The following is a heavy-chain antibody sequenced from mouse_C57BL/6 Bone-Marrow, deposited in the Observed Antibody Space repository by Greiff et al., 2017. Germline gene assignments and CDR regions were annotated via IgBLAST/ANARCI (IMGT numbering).Heavy chain of an antibody. V-gene: IGHV3-6*01. J-gene: IGHJ2*01. CDR3: ARRDYDYPGYFDY. CDR2: ISYDGSN. Sequence: DVQLQESGPGLVKPSQSLSLTCSVTGYSITSGYYWNWIRQFPGNKLEWMGYISYDGSNNYNPSLKNRISITRDTSKNQFFLKLNSVTTEDTATYYCARRDYDYPGYFDYWGQGTTLTVSS. D-gene: IGHD2-4*01. CDR1: GYSITSGYY.